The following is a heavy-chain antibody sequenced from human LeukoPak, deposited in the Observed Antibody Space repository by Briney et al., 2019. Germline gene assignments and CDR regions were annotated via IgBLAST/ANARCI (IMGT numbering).Heavy chain of an antibody. CDR2: ISGSGGST. CDR3: AGISAVFLGYDAFDI. CDR1: GFTFSSYA. D-gene: IGHD2-15*01. Sequence: GGSLRLSCAASGFTFSSYAMSWVRQAPGKGPEWVSAISGSGGSTYYADSVKGRFTISRDNSKNTLYLQMNSLRAEDTAVYYCAGISAVFLGYDAFDIWGQGTMVTVSS. V-gene: IGHV3-23*01. J-gene: IGHJ3*02.